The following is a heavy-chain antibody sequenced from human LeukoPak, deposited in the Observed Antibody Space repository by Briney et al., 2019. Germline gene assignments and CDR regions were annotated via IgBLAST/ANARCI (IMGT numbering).Heavy chain of an antibody. CDR2: RSYDGRT. CDR1: GGSISSVGSY. D-gene: IGHD4-11*01. V-gene: IGHV4-31*11. CDR3: ARVLDYSWGRGGFDY. Sequence: SETLSLTCAVSGGSISSVGSYWSWIRQHPGTGLGWIGYRSYDGRTSYNPSLKSRASISIDTSQNQVSLNLNSVTAADTAVYYCARVLDYSWGRGGFDYWGQGTLVTVSS. J-gene: IGHJ4*02.